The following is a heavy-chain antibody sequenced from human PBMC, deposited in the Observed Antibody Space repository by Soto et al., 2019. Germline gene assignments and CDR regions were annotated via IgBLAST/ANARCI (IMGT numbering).Heavy chain of an antibody. V-gene: IGHV5-51*01. CDR3: ASRRGVGDYLGMEF. D-gene: IGHD4-17*01. Sequence: GESLKISCKVSGYTFTSYWIAWLRQMPGKGLEWMGIIYPGDSDTRYSPSFQGQVTISVDKSTITAYLQWSSLKASDTAIYYCASRRGVGDYLGMEFWGQGTTVIVSS. CDR1: GYTFTSYW. J-gene: IGHJ6*01. CDR2: IYPGDSDT.